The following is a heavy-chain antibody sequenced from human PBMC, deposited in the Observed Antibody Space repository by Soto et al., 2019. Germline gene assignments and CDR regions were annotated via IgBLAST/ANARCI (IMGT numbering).Heavy chain of an antibody. J-gene: IGHJ5*02. CDR3: ARELKWIQLWRPPTHHWFDP. CDR1: GYTFTSYG. D-gene: IGHD5-18*01. V-gene: IGHV1-18*01. Sequence: GASVKVSCKASGYTFTSYGISWVRQAPGQGLEWMGWISAYNGNTNYAQKLQGRVTMTTDTSTSTAYMELRSLRSDDTAVYYCARELKWIQLWRPPTHHWFDPWGQGTLVTVSS. CDR2: ISAYNGNT.